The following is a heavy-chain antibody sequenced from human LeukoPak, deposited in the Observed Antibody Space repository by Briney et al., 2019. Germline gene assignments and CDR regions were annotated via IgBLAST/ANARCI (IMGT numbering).Heavy chain of an antibody. D-gene: IGHD1-1*01. CDR1: GFTFSSYA. V-gene: IGHV3-30-3*01. CDR3: ARGRYNWNDEEEYYFDY. J-gene: IGHJ4*02. Sequence: PGRSLRLSCAASGFTFSSYAMHWVRQAPGKGLEWVAVISYDGSNKYYADSVKGRFTISRDNAKNSLYLQMNSLRAEDTAVYYCARGRYNWNDEEEYYFDYWGQGTLVTVSS. CDR2: ISYDGSNK.